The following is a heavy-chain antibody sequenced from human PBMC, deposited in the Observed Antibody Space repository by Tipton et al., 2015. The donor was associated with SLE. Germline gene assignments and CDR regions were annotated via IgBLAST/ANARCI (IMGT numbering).Heavy chain of an antibody. Sequence: TLSLTCTVSGGSISNYHWSWIRQPAGKGLEWIGRIYTSGRTNYNPSLKSRVTISVDTSKNQFSLKLSSVTAADTAVYYCARGCSGTSCYWGDDWGQGSLVIVSS. J-gene: IGHJ4*02. CDR3: ARGCSGTSCYWGDD. CDR2: IYTSGRT. V-gene: IGHV4-4*07. D-gene: IGHD2-15*01. CDR1: GGSISNYH.